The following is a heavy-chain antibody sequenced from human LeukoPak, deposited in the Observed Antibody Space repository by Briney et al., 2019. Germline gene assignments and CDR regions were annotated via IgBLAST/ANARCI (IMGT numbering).Heavy chain of an antibody. CDR1: GFTFSSYE. CDR3: AREGGYYLRSIDW. CDR2: ISSTATTM. D-gene: IGHD1-26*01. Sequence: GGSLRLSCAASGFTFSSYEMNWVRQAPGRGLEWVSYISSTATTMHYADSVMGRFTISRDNAKKSLYLQMNSLRAEDTAVYYCAREGGYYLRSIDWWGQGTLVTVSS. V-gene: IGHV3-48*03. J-gene: IGHJ4*02.